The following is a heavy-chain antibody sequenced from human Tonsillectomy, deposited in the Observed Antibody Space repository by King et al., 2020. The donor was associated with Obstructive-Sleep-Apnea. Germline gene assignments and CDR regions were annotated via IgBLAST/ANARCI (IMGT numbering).Heavy chain of an antibody. CDR3: ARVDFWSGYSYY. J-gene: IGHJ4*02. CDR2: IYHSGNT. CDR1: GGSISSSKW. V-gene: IGHV4-4*02. D-gene: IGHD3-3*01. Sequence: QLQESGPGLVKPSETLSLTCAVSGGSISSSKWWSWVRQPPGKGLEWIGEIYHSGNTNYSPSLKSRVTISVDKSKNQFSLKLSSVTAADTAVYYCARVDFWSGYSYYWGQGTLVTVSS.